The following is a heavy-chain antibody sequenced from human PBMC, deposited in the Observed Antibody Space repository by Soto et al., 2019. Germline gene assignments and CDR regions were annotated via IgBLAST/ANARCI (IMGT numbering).Heavy chain of an antibody. CDR2: ISYEGTNE. Sequence: QVQLVESGGGVLQPGRSLRLSCAASGFTFSSYGMHWVRQAPGKGLEWVALISYEGTNEYYADSVKGRFNLSRDNAKDTLYLQMNSLRAEDTAVYDCAKHSRRFYYHSGGYYFLDSWCQGTLVSVSP. CDR3: AKHSRRFYYHSGGYYFLDS. D-gene: IGHD3-22*01. V-gene: IGHV3-30*18. J-gene: IGHJ4*02. CDR1: GFTFSSYG.